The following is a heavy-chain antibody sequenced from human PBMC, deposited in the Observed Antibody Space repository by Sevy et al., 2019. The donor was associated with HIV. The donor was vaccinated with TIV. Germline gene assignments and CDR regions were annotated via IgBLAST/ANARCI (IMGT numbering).Heavy chain of an antibody. Sequence: GSLRLSCIGSGFSFSYYGIHWVRQSPGKGLDWVALISHDGINEYYADSVKGRFTISRDNSKNTVYLEMNSLGNEDTAIYFCANAYSGSYSHSYLYALDVWGQGTTVTVSS. J-gene: IGHJ6*02. CDR1: GFSFSYYG. CDR3: ANAYSGSYSHSYLYALDV. D-gene: IGHD1-26*01. CDR2: ISHDGINE. V-gene: IGHV3-30*18.